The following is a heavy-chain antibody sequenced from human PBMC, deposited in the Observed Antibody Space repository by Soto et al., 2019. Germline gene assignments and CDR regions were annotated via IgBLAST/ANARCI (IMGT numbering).Heavy chain of an antibody. Sequence: PSETLSLTCTVSGGSISSYYWIWIRQPPGKGLEWIGYIYYSGSTNYNPSLKSRVTISVDTSKNQFSLKLSSVTAADTAVYYCGSGGRSYCSGGSCYDLFDYWGQGTLVTVS. J-gene: IGHJ4*02. CDR2: IYYSGST. V-gene: IGHV4-59*01. CDR3: GSGGRSYCSGGSCYDLFDY. CDR1: GGSISSYY. D-gene: IGHD2-15*01.